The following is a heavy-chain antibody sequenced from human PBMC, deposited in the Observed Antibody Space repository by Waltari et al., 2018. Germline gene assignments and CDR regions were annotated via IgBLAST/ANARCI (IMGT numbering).Heavy chain of an antibody. V-gene: IGHV1-46*01. CDR1: GYTFTSYY. J-gene: IGHJ4*02. CDR2: INPRGGST. Sequence: QVQLVQSGAEVKKPGASVKVSCKASGYTFTSYYMHWVRQAPGQGLEWRGIINPRGGSTIHAQKLQGSVTMTRDTATSTVYMELSSLRSEDTAVYYCARPLYYYDSSGFYFDYWGQGTLVTVSS. CDR3: ARPLYYYDSSGFYFDY. D-gene: IGHD3-22*01.